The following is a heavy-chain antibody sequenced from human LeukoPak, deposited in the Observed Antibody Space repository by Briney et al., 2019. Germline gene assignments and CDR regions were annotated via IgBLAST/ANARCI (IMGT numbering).Heavy chain of an antibody. CDR3: ARHENRGNEYYYYYYMDV. J-gene: IGHJ6*03. CDR1: GYSFTSYW. D-gene: IGHD1-1*01. V-gene: IGHV5-51*01. Sequence: GESLKISCKGSGYSFTSYWIGWVRQMPGKGLGWMGIIYPGDSDTRYSPSFQGQVTISADKSISTAYLQWSSLKASDTAMYYCARHENRGNEYYYYYYMDVWGKGTTVTVSS. CDR2: IYPGDSDT.